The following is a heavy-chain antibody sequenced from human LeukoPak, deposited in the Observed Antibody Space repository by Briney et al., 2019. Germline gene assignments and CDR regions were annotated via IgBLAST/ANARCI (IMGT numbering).Heavy chain of an antibody. CDR1: GFSLSTRGVG. D-gene: IGHD2-21*02. V-gene: IGHV2-5*02. CDR2: IYWDDDK. CDR3: AHSRIAHCGGDCYYNWFDP. J-gene: IGHJ5*02. Sequence: SGPTLVKPTQTLTLTCTFSGFSLSTRGVGVGWIRQPPGKALEWLALIYWDDDKRYSPSLKSRLTITKDTSKNQVVLTMTNMDPVDTATYYCAHSRIAHCGGDCYYNWFDPWGQGTLVTVSS.